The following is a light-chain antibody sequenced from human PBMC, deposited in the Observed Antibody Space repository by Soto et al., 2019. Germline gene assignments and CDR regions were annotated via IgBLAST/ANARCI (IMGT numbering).Light chain of an antibody. CDR1: SSDVGGYNY. Sequence: QSALTQPASVSGSPGQSITISCTGTSSDVGGYNYVSLYQQHPGKAPKLMIYEVSNRPSGVSNRFSGSKSGNTASLTISGLQAEDEADYYCSSYTSSSTLGVVFGGGTKLTVL. CDR2: EVS. J-gene: IGLJ2*01. CDR3: SSYTSSSTLGVV. V-gene: IGLV2-14*01.